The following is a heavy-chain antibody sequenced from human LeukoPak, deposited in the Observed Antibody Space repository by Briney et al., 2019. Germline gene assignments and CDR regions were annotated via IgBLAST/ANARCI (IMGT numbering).Heavy chain of an antibody. V-gene: IGHV3-21*01. D-gene: IGHD5-18*01. CDR2: ISSSSSYI. CDR3: AAGSGTAMVRIDY. J-gene: IGHJ4*02. CDR1: GFTFSSYS. Sequence: GGSLRLSCAASGFTFSSYSMNWVRQAPGKGLEWVSSISSSSSYIYYADSVKGRFTISRDNAKNSLYLQMNSLRAEDTAVYYCAAGSGTAMVRIDYWGQGTLVTVSS.